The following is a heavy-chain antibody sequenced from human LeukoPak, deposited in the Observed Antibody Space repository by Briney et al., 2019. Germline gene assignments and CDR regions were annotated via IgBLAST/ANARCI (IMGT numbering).Heavy chain of an antibody. D-gene: IGHD6-19*01. Sequence: ASVKVSCKASGYTFTSYGISWVRQAPGQGLEWMGWISAYNGNTNYAQKLQGRVTMTTDTSTSTAYMELRSLRSDDTAVYYCARDRAVAGLNWFDPWGQGTLVTVSS. CDR2: ISAYNGNT. CDR3: ARDRAVAGLNWFDP. V-gene: IGHV1-18*01. J-gene: IGHJ5*02. CDR1: GYTFTSYG.